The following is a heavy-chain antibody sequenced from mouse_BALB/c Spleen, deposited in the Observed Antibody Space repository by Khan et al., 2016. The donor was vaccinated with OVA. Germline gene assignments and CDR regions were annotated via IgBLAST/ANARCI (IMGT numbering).Heavy chain of an antibody. Sequence: EVQLQESGPGLVKPSQSLSLTCTVTGYSITSDYARNWIRQFPENKLEWMGYISYSGSTSYNPSLKSRISITRDTSKNQFFLQLNSVTTEDTATYYCARGNYYGYYFDYWGQGTTLTVSS. CDR2: ISYSGST. CDR3: ARGNYYGYYFDY. D-gene: IGHD1-1*01. V-gene: IGHV3-2*02. CDR1: GYSITSDYA. J-gene: IGHJ2*01.